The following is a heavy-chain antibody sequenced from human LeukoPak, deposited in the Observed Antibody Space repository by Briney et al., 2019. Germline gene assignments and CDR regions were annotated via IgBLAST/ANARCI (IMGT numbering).Heavy chain of an antibody. CDR3: ARHRDGYNPFDY. J-gene: IGHJ4*02. CDR1: GYSSTNYW. V-gene: IGHV5-51*01. CDR2: IYPFNSDT. Sequence: GESLKISCKGSGYSSTNYWIGWVRQIPGKSLEWMGIIYPFNSDTRYSPSFQGQVTISADESINTAYLQWGSLKASHTAIYYCARHRDGYNPFDYWGQGTLVTVSS. D-gene: IGHD5-24*01.